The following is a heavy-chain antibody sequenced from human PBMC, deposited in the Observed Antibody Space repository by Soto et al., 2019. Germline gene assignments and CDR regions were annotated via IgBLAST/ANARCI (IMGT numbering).Heavy chain of an antibody. CDR3: VRGGGEMANPPPYLY. J-gene: IGHJ4*02. D-gene: IGHD3-16*01. CDR1: GGMFYTYA. V-gene: IGHV1-69*06. Sequence: SVKVSCKASGGMFYTYAISWVRQAPGQGLEWMGGVIPMFLKPNYAQKFQGRVTITADKSTNTVYMEMNSLMSEDTAVYYCVRGGGEMANPPPYLYWGQGTQVTVSS. CDR2: VIPMFLKP.